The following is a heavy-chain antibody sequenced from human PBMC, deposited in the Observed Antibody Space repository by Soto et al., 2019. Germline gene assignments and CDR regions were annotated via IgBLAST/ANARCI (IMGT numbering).Heavy chain of an antibody. J-gene: IGHJ4*02. D-gene: IGHD1-20*01. CDR2: IDTSGHST. Sequence: GGSLRLSCAASGFVFTNFWMHWVRHVTGKGLVWVARIDTSGHSTNYAESVMGRFTISRDNAKNTVSLQMNSLRVEDAGVYYWAKESWYFDLLSQGSQVTFSS. V-gene: IGHV3-74*01. CDR1: GFVFTNFW. CDR3: AKESWYFDL.